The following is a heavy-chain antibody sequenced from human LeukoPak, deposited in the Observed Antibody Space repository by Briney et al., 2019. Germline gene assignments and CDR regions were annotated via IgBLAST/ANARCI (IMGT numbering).Heavy chain of an antibody. D-gene: IGHD5-12*01. V-gene: IGHV4-59*01. J-gene: IGHJ5*02. Sequence: SETLSLTCTVSGGSISSYYWSWIRQPPGKGLEWIGYIYYSGSTNYNPSLKSRVTISVDTSKNQFSLKLSSVTAADTAVYYCARGPRYIVATIDAWNWFDPWGQGTLVTVSS. CDR3: ARGPRYIVATIDAWNWFDP. CDR1: GGSISSYY. CDR2: IYYSGST.